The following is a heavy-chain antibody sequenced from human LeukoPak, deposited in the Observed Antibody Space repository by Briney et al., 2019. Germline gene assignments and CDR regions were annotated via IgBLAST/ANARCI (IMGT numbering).Heavy chain of an antibody. J-gene: IGHJ4*02. CDR2: INQSGDT. CDR3: ASSLSPYYDVTSAYWVWGY. Sequence: SETLSLTCGVSGETFSCYYWSWLRQPPGKGLEWIGEINQSGDTNYNPSFESRVTMSVDASKKQFSLKVKSVTAADGAVYYCASSLSPYYDVTSAYWVWGYWGQGSLVIISA. CDR1: GETFSCYY. D-gene: IGHD3-3*01. V-gene: IGHV4-34*08.